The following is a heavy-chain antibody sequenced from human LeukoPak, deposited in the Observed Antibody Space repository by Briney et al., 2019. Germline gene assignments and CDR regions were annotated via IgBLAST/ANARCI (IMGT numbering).Heavy chain of an antibody. Sequence: PSETLSLTCAVYGGSFSGYYWSWIRQPPGKGLEWIGEINHSGSTNYNPSLKSRVTISVDTSKNQFSLKLSSVTAADTAVYYCATGITVVRGDAFDIWGQGTMVTVSS. CDR2: INHSGST. CDR1: GGSFSGYY. CDR3: ATGITVVRGDAFDI. V-gene: IGHV4-34*01. J-gene: IGHJ3*02. D-gene: IGHD3-10*01.